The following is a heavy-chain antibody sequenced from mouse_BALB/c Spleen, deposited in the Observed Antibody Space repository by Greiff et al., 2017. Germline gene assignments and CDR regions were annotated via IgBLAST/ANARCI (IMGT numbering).Heavy chain of an antibody. J-gene: IGHJ4*01. V-gene: IGHV1-82*01. CDR3: ARSGSLRNAMDY. D-gene: IGHD2-12*01. Sequence: QVQLQQSGPELVKPGASVKISCKASGYAFSSSWMNWVKQRPGQGLEWIGRIYPGDGDTNYNGKFKGKATLTADKSSSTAYIQLSSLTSVDSAVYFCARSGSLRNAMDYWGQGTSVTVSS. CDR1: GYAFSSSW. CDR2: IYPGDGDT.